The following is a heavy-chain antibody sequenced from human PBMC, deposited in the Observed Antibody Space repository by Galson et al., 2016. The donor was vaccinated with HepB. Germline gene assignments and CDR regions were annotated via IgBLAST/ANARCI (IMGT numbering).Heavy chain of an antibody. CDR3: AKRYCSGGSCYHVDH. J-gene: IGHJ5*02. Sequence: SLRLSCAASGFTFDDYAMHRVRQAPGKGLEWVSGIGWNSGSIGYADSVKGRFTISRDNAKNSLYLQMNSLRAEDTALYYCAKRYCSGGSCYHVDHWGQGTLVTVSS. V-gene: IGHV3-9*01. D-gene: IGHD2-15*01. CDR1: GFTFDDYA. CDR2: IGWNSGSI.